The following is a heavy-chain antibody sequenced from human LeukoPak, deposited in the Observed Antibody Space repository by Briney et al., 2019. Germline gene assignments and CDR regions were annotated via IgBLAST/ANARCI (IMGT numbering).Heavy chain of an antibody. J-gene: IGHJ6*03. D-gene: IGHD3-22*01. Sequence: SETLSLTCTVSGGSISSYYWNWIRQPPGEGLEWIGHIYYSGSTNYNPSLKSRVTISVDTSKNQCSLKLSSVTAAGTAVCYCARNSSELYYYDTSGYQYYHYMDVWGKGTTVTVSS. V-gene: IGHV4-59*01. CDR1: GGSISSYY. CDR2: IYYSGST. CDR3: ARNSSELYYYDTSGYQYYHYMDV.